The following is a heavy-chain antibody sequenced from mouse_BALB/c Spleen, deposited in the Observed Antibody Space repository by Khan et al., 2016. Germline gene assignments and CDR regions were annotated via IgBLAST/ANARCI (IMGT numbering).Heavy chain of an antibody. Sequence: QVRLQQSGAELVRPGVSVKISCKGSGYTFTDHAMHWVKQSHAKSLEWIGVISTYYGDASYNQRFKGKATMTVDKSSSTAYMELARLTSEDSALYYCAREKGYYFDYWGQGTTLTVSS. J-gene: IGHJ2*01. CDR1: GYTFTDHA. V-gene: IGHV1S137*01. CDR2: ISTYYGDA. CDR3: AREKGYYFDY.